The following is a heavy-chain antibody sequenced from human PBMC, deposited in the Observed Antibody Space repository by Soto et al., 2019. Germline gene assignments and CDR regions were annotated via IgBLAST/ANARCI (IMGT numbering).Heavy chain of an antibody. CDR2: VSGSGGST. CDR1: GFTFSSYA. V-gene: IGHV3-23*01. Sequence: GGSLILSCAASGFTFSSYAMSWVRQAPGKGLEWVAAVSGSGGSTYYADSVKGLFTISRDNSKNTLYLQMNMLRAEDTSVYSWAKDWAYSRSWSNDTSSFDYWGQGTLVTVSS. J-gene: IGHJ4*02. CDR3: AKDWAYSRSWSNDTSSFDY. D-gene: IGHD6-13*01.